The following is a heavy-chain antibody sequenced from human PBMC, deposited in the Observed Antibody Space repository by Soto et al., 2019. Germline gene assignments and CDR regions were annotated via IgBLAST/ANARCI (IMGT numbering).Heavy chain of an antibody. J-gene: IGHJ5*02. D-gene: IGHD3-3*01. CDR2: IRSRAYGGTT. V-gene: IGHV3-49*03. CDR1: GFTFGDNA. Sequence: EVQLVESGGHMVQPGRSLRLSCTASGFTFGDNAMSWFRPAPGEGLEWVGFIRSRAYGGTTEYAASVKGRFTISRDDSKSIAYLQMNSLKTEDTALYYCTRGWIFGPLINWFDPWGQGTLVTVSS. CDR3: TRGWIFGPLINWFDP.